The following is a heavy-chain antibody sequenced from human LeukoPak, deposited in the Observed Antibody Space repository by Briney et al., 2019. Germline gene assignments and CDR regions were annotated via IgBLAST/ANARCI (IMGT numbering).Heavy chain of an antibody. D-gene: IGHD3-10*01. CDR3: ARGYHYGSGSYLTMARPYYYGMDV. V-gene: IGHV1-2*04. CDR2: INPNSGGT. J-gene: IGHJ6*02. CDR1: GYTFTGYY. Sequence: SVKVSCKASGYTFTGYYMHWVRQAPGQGLEWMGWINPNSGGTNYAQKFQGWVTMTRDTSISTAYMELSRLRSDDTAVYYCARGYHYGSGSYLTMARPYYYGMDVWGQGTTVTVSS.